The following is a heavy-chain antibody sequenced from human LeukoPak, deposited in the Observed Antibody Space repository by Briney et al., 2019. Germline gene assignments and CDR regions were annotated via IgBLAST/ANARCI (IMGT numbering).Heavy chain of an antibody. Sequence: PGGSLRLSCAASGFIVSSYWMTWVRQAPGKGLEWVANIKQDGSEKYYVDSVKGRCTISRDNAKSSVYLQMNSLRGEDTAVYYCARGGSLTGYYGDDAFDIWGQGTMVTVSS. CDR2: IKQDGSEK. CDR3: ARGGSLTGYYGDDAFDI. CDR1: GFIVSSYW. V-gene: IGHV3-7*01. D-gene: IGHD3-9*01. J-gene: IGHJ3*02.